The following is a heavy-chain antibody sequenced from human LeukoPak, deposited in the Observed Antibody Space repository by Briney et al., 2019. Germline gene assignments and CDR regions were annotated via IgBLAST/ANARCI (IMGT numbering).Heavy chain of an antibody. D-gene: IGHD2-2*01. V-gene: IGHV1-69*05. J-gene: IGHJ6*02. CDR1: GGTFSSYA. Sequence: SVKVSSKASGGTFSSYAISWVRQAPGQGLEWMGGIIPIFGTANYAQKFEGRVMITTDESTRTAYLELSRLRSEDTAVYYCARAGCSSTSCYAAYYYYGMDVWGQGTTLTVSS. CDR2: IIPIFGTA. CDR3: ARAGCSSTSCYAAYYYYGMDV.